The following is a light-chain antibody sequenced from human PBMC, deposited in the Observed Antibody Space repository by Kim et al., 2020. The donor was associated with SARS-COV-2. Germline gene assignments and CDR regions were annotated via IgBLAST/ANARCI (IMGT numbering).Light chain of an antibody. CDR1: SLRSYY. CDR3: NSRDSSGNHWV. Sequence: ALGQTVRITCQGDSLRSYYASWYQQKPGQAPVLVIYGENNRPSGIPDRFSGSSSGNTASLTITGTQAEDEADYYCNSRDSSGNHWVFGGGTKLTVL. CDR2: GEN. J-gene: IGLJ3*02. V-gene: IGLV3-19*01.